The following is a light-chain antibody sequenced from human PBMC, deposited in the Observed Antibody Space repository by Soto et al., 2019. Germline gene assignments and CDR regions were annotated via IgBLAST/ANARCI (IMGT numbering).Light chain of an antibody. V-gene: IGKV1-6*01. CDR2: AAS. CDR3: LQDYDYPPT. Sequence: ATQMTQSPSSLSASVGDRVTIACRASQGIRTELGWYQQKAGEAPKLLIYAASTLQSGVPPRFSGSGSGTDFTLTISSLQPEDFATYYCLQDYDYPPTFGPGTKVDIK. J-gene: IGKJ1*01. CDR1: QGIRTE.